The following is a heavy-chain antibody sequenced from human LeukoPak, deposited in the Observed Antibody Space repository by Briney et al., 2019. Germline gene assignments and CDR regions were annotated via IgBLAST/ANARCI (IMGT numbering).Heavy chain of an antibody. Sequence: GGSLRLSCAASGFTFSSYAMHWVRQAPGKGLEWVAVISYDGSNKYYADSVKGRFTISRDNSKNTLYLQMNSLRAEDTVVYYCARGQSTTVPWYFDLWGRGTLVTVSS. D-gene: IGHD2/OR15-2a*01. V-gene: IGHV3-30-3*01. J-gene: IGHJ2*01. CDR1: GFTFSSYA. CDR3: ARGQSTTVPWYFDL. CDR2: ISYDGSNK.